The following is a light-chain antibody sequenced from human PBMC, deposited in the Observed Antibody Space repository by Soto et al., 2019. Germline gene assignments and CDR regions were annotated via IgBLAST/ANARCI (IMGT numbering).Light chain of an antibody. CDR2: GAS. CDR3: QQYGSSIT. J-gene: IGKJ5*01. Sequence: EIVMTQSPATLSVSPGERATLSCRASQSVSSNLAWYQHQPGQAPRVLIYGASSRATGIPDRFSGSGSGTDFTLTISRLEPEDFAVYYCQQYGSSITFGQGTRLEIK. CDR1: QSVSSN. V-gene: IGKV3-20*01.